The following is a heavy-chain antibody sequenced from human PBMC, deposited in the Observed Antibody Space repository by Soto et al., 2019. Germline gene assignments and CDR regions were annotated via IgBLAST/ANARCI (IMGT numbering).Heavy chain of an antibody. CDR3: AKETGLRYFDWAGFDY. CDR1: GFTFSSYA. J-gene: IGHJ4*02. V-gene: IGHV3-23*01. D-gene: IGHD3-9*01. Sequence: EVQLLESGGGLVQPGGSLRLSCAASGFTFSSYAMSWVRQAPGKGLEWVSAISGSGGSTYYADSVKGRFTISRDNSKKTLNLQMNSLRAEDTAVYYCAKETGLRYFDWAGFDYWGQGTLVTVFS. CDR2: ISGSGGST.